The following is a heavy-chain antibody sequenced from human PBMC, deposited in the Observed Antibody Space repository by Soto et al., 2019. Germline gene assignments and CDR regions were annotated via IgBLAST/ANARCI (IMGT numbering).Heavy chain of an antibody. V-gene: IGHV3-74*03. Sequence: GGSLRLSCAASGFSFRNYWMHWVRQVPGKGLVWVSRIKHDGSTIMYADSVKGRFTISRDNAKNTLYLQMNSLRAEDTAVYYCARDDYGGVDYWGQGTLVTVSS. CDR3: ARDDYGGVDY. CDR1: GFSFRNYW. J-gene: IGHJ4*02. CDR2: IKHDGSTI. D-gene: IGHD4-17*01.